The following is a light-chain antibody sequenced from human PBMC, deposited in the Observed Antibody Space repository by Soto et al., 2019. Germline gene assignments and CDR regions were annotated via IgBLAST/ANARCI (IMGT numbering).Light chain of an antibody. CDR1: QSVSSNY. CDR2: GVS. J-gene: IGKJ1*01. CDR3: QQYGSART. Sequence: EIVLTQSPGTLSLSPGESATLSCRASQSVSSNYLGWYQQRPGQAPRLLIYGVSSRATGIPDRFSGSGSGTDFTLTISRLEAEDFAVYYCQQYGSARTFGQGTKVEIK. V-gene: IGKV3-20*01.